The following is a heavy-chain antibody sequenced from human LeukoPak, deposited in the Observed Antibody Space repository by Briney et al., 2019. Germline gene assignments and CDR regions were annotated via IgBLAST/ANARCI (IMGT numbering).Heavy chain of an antibody. CDR2: IYYSGST. CDR3: ARLLLRSDFDY. D-gene: IGHD4-17*01. J-gene: IGHJ4*02. V-gene: IGHV4-39*01. Sequence: SETLSLTCTVSGGSISSSSYYWGWIRQPRGKGLEWIGSIYYSGSTYYNPSLKSRVTISVDTSKNQFSLKLSSVTAADTAVYYCARLLLRSDFDYWGQRTLVTVSS. CDR1: GGSISSSSYY.